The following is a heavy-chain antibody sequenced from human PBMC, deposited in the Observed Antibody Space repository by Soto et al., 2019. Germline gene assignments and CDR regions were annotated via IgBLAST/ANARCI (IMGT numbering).Heavy chain of an antibody. V-gene: IGHV3-23*01. Sequence: HPGGSLRLSCAASGFTFSSSVMSWVCQAPGKGLEWVSAIWTGGGSTYYADSVMGRFTISRDNSKNTLYLQMNSLRAEDTAVYYCARAGHDSSGYYYGGLDYWGPGTLVTVSS. J-gene: IGHJ4*02. CDR1: GFTFSSSV. D-gene: IGHD3-22*01. CDR2: IWTGGGST. CDR3: ARAGHDSSGYYYGGLDY.